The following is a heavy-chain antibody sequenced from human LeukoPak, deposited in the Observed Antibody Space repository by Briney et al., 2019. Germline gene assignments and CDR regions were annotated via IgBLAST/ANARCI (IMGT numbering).Heavy chain of an antibody. J-gene: IGHJ6*02. V-gene: IGHV4-59*01. CDR3: ARSDKRGYFYGLDV. CDR1: GDSISSAY. D-gene: IGHD2-15*01. CDR2: IYYSGST. Sequence: SGTLSLTCAVSGDSISSAYWSWIRQPPGKGLEWIGYIYYSGSTNYNPSLKSRVTISVDTSKNQFSLKLSSVTAADTAVYYCARSDKRGYFYGLDVWGQGTTVTVSS.